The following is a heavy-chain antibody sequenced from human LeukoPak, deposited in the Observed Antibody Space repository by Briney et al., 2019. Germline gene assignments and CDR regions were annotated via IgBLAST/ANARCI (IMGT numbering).Heavy chain of an antibody. V-gene: IGHV3-23*01. CDR3: ARQLGHCSDGTRYFTS. J-gene: IGHJ4*02. Sequence: PGGSLRLSCAASGFTFSSSAMSWVRQPPGKGLEWVSAINADASHTYYADSVKGRFTISRDNSENTLFLQVSSLRAEDTAIYYCARQLGHCSDGTRYFTSWGQGTLVTVSS. CDR1: GFTFSSSA. D-gene: IGHD2-15*01. CDR2: INADASHT.